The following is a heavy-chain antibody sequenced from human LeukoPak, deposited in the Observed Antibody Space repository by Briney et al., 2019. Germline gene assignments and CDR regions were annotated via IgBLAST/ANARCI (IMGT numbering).Heavy chain of an antibody. CDR1: GFTFNSYT. J-gene: IGHJ5*02. Sequence: GGSLRLSCAASGFTFNSYTLHWVRQAPGKGPEWVALMSHDGSNIFYAKSVKGRFTISRDNSKNTLYLQMNNLRAEDTAAYSCARGATNDFWSGYGWFDPWGQGTLVTVSS. CDR2: MSHDGSNI. D-gene: IGHD3-3*01. CDR3: ARGATNDFWSGYGWFDP. V-gene: IGHV3-30-3*01.